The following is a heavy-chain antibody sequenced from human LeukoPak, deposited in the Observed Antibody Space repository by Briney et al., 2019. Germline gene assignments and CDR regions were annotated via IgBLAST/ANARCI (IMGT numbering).Heavy chain of an antibody. CDR2: IYYSGST. V-gene: IGHV4-39*01. J-gene: IGHJ3*02. D-gene: IGHD6-19*01. Sequence: SETLSLTCTVSGGSISSSSYYWGWIRQPPGNGLEWIVSIYYSGSTYYNPSLKSRLTISVDTSKNQFSLKLSSVTAADTAVYYCASPGSSYSSGWYRAFDIWGQGTMVTVSS. CDR3: ASPGSSYSSGWYRAFDI. CDR1: GGSISSSSYY.